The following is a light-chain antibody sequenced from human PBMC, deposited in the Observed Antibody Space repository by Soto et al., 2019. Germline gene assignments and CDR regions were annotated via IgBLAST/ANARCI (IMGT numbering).Light chain of an antibody. J-gene: IGKJ1*01. CDR2: GAS. Sequence: EIVMTQSPATLSVSPGERATLSCRASQSVSSNVAWYQQIPGQTPRLLIYGASTRATGIPVRFSGSGSGTEFTLTISSLQSEDFAVYYCQHLGTFGQGTKVDIK. CDR1: QSVSSN. V-gene: IGKV3-15*01. CDR3: QHLGT.